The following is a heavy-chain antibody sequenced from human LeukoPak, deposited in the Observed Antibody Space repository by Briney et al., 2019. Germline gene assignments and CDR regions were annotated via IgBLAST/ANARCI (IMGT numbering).Heavy chain of an antibody. CDR1: GFTLNSYG. Sequence: GGSLTLSCAASGFTLNSYGMNWVRQAPGKGLDWVAFLRYDGSTAFYEDSVKGRFTISRDSSKNTLYLQMNSLTPADTAIYYCAKDPYGGTYPSYFDYWGQGTLVTVSS. J-gene: IGHJ4*02. CDR2: LRYDGSTA. CDR3: AKDPYGGTYPSYFDY. D-gene: IGHD1-26*01. V-gene: IGHV3-30*02.